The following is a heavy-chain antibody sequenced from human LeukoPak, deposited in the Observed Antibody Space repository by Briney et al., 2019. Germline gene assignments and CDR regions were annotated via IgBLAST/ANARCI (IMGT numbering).Heavy chain of an antibody. Sequence: ASVKVSCKASGHTFTSYGISWVRQAPGQGLEWMGWISGYNGNRNYAQKFQGRVTMTTDTSTTTAFMELRSLRSDDTAVYYCARGPGTVVTRGDYWGQGTLVTVSS. J-gene: IGHJ4*02. CDR1: GHTFTSYG. V-gene: IGHV1-18*01. CDR3: ARGPGTVVTRGDY. CDR2: ISGYNGNR. D-gene: IGHD2-21*02.